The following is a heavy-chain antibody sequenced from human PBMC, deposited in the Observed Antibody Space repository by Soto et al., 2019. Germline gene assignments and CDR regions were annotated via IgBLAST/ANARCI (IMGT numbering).Heavy chain of an antibody. CDR1: GFTFGSYW. J-gene: IGHJ4*02. V-gene: IGHV3-7*01. Sequence: EVQRVESGGGLVQPGGSLRRSCAVSGFTFGSYWMNWVRLIPGKGLEWVAYIKPDGSATYYVDSVKGRFTISRDNAKNSLYLQMNSLRVEDTSVYYCARAGYCGPGCYYYFDYWGQGTLVTVSS. D-gene: IGHD2-21*02. CDR2: IKPDGSAT. CDR3: ARAGYCGPGCYYYFDY.